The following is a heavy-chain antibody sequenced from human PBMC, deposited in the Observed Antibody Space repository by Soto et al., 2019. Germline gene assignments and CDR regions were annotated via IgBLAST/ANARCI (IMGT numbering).Heavy chain of an antibody. Sequence: TLSLTCTVSGGSISSSSYYWGWIRQPPGKGLEWIGSIYYSGSTYYNPSLKSRVTISVDTSKNQFSLKLSSVTAADTAVYYCARQGAPLSHYDYWGQGTLVTVSS. CDR3: ARQGAPLSHYDY. D-gene: IGHD1-26*01. CDR1: GGSISSSSYY. J-gene: IGHJ4*02. CDR2: IYYSGST. V-gene: IGHV4-39*01.